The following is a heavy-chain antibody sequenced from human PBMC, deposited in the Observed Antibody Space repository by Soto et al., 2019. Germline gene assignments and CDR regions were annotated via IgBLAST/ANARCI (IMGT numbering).Heavy chain of an antibody. Sequence: PSETLSLTCTVSGGSISSGGYYWSWIRQHPGKGLEWIGYIYYSGSTYYNPSLKSRVTISVDTSKNQFSLKLSSVTAADTAVYYCAREVNCGGDCYGENYFAYWGQGTLVTVSS. D-gene: IGHD2-21*02. J-gene: IGHJ4*02. CDR3: AREVNCGGDCYGENYFAY. V-gene: IGHV4-31*03. CDR2: IYYSGST. CDR1: GGSISSGGYY.